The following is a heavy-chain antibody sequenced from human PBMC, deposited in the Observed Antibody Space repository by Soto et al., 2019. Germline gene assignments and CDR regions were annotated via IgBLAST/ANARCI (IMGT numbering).Heavy chain of an antibody. D-gene: IGHD6-6*01. Sequence: SSETLSLTCTVSGGSISSYYWSWIRQPPGKGLEWIGYIYYSGSTNYNPSLKSRVTISVDTSKNQFSLKLSSVTAADTAVYYCARDSGPSSSSGYYYYYGMDVWGQGTTVTVSS. CDR3: ARDSGPSSSSGYYYYYGMDV. V-gene: IGHV4-59*01. CDR1: GGSISSYY. CDR2: IYYSGST. J-gene: IGHJ6*02.